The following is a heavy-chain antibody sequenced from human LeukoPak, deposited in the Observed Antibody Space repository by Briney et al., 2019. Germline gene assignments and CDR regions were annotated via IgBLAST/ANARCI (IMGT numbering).Heavy chain of an antibody. CDR2: ISAYNGNT. V-gene: IGHV1-18*01. Sequence: ASVKVSCKASGYTFTSYGISCVRQAPGQGLEWMGWISAYNGNTNYAQKLQGRVTMTTDTSTSTAYMELRSLRSDDTAVYYCARDGPELRYFDWLSNTDYWGQGTLVTVSS. CDR1: GYTFTSYG. J-gene: IGHJ4*02. CDR3: ARDGPELRYFDWLSNTDY. D-gene: IGHD3-9*01.